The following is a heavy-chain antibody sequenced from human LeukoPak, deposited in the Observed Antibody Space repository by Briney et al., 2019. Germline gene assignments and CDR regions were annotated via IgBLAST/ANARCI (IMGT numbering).Heavy chain of an antibody. CDR1: GFTFSTYC. V-gene: IGHV3-48*04. Sequence: GGSLRLSCAASGFTFSTYCMHWVRQAPGKGLEWVSYIISSGSPIYYADSVKGRITISSDSAKNPFLQQMNSLSAEDTAVYYCAREDLNGLDVWGQGTTVTVSS. J-gene: IGHJ6*02. CDR3: AREDLNGLDV. CDR2: IISSGSPI.